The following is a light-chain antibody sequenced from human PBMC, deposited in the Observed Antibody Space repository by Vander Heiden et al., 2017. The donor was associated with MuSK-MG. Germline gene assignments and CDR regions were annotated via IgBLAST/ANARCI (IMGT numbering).Light chain of an antibody. V-gene: IGKV1-39*01. CDR3: QQNYRWA. CDR2: AAS. CDR1: QSISNC. Sequence: DIQMTQSPSSLSASVGDRVTITCRASQSISNCLNWYQQRPGKAPKVLISAASSFKSGVQSRFSVRGSGTDFTLTISRLQTEDFATYYCQQNYRWAFGQGTKVEIK. J-gene: IGKJ1*01.